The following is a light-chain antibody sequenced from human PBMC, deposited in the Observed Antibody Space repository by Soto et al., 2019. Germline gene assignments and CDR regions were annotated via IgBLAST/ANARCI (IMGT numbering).Light chain of an antibody. CDR2: DAS. CDR3: QQRANWWT. Sequence: EIVVTQSPATLSLSPGERATLSCRASQSVSSHLAWYQQKPGQAPRLLIYDASNRATGIPARFSGSGSGTDFTLTISSLEPEDFAVYYCQQRANWWTFGQGTKVEVK. J-gene: IGKJ1*01. CDR1: QSVSSH. V-gene: IGKV3-11*01.